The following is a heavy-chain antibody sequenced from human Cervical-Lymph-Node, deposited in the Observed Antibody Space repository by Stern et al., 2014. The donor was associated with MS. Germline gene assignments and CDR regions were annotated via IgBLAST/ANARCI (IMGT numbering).Heavy chain of an antibody. CDR1: GFTFSDCY. J-gene: IGHJ4*02. D-gene: IGHD3-3*01. CDR3: AREGFGVVIPDY. Sequence: QVQLVQSGGGLVKPGGSLRLSCAASGFTFSDCYMSWIRQAPGKGLEWVSYISSGGSTIYYADSVKVRFTISRDNAKNSLYLQMNSLRAEDTSVYYCAREGFGVVIPDYWGQGTLVTVSS. CDR2: ISSGGSTI. V-gene: IGHV3-11*01.